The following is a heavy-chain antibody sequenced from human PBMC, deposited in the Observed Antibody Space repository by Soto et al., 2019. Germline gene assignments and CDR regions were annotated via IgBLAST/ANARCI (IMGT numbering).Heavy chain of an antibody. CDR2: ISYDGSNK. V-gene: IGHV3-30*18. Sequence: QVQLMESGGGVVQPGRSLRLSCAASGFTFSSYGMHWVRQAPGKGLEWVAVISYDGSNKYYADSVKGRFTISRDNSKNTLYLQMNSLRAEDTAVYYCAKDRFSVRGVNHLDYWGQGTLVTVSS. CDR1: GFTFSSYG. J-gene: IGHJ4*02. D-gene: IGHD3-10*01. CDR3: AKDRFSVRGVNHLDY.